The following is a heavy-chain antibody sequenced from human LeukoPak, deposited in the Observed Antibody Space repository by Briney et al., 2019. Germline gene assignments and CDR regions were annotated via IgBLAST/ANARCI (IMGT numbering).Heavy chain of an antibody. D-gene: IGHD4-17*01. CDR1: GDTFSNYA. CDR2: IIPIFGTA. CDR3: AAAVTYTVTTAFDY. J-gene: IGHJ4*02. Sequence: SVKVSCKASGDTFSNYAISWVRQAPGQGLEWMGGIIPIFGTANYAQKFQGRVTITADESTSTAYMELSSLRSEDTAVYYCAAAVTYTVTTAFDYWGQGTLVTVSS. V-gene: IGHV1-69*13.